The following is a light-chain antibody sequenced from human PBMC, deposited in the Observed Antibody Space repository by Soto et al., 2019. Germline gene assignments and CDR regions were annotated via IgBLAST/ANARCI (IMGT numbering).Light chain of an antibody. V-gene: IGLV1-40*01. J-gene: IGLJ3*02. CDR3: QSYDSSLSALV. CDR1: SSNIGAGYD. CDR2: VNN. Sequence: QSVLTQPPSVSGAPGQRVTISCTGSSSNIGAGYDVHWYQQVTGTAPKLLIYVNNNRPSGVPDRFSGSKSGTSASLVITGLQAEDEADYYCQSYDSSLSALVFGGGTKVTVL.